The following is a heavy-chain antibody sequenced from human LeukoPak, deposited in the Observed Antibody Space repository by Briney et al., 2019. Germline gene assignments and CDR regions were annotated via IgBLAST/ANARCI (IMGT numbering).Heavy chain of an antibody. D-gene: IGHD5-12*01. J-gene: IGHJ4*02. CDR1: GFTFGSYA. V-gene: IGHV3-30*04. CDR2: ISYDGSNK. CDR3: ARGSQGLWWLQPGDY. Sequence: GRSLRLSCAASGFTFGSYAMHWVRQAPGKGLEWVAVISYDGSNKYYADSVKGRFTISRDNSKNTLYLQMNSLRAEDTAVYYCARGSQGLWWLQPGDYWGQGTLVTVSS.